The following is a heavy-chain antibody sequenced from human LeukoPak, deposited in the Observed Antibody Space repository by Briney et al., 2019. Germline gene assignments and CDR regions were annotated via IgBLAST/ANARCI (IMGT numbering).Heavy chain of an antibody. D-gene: IGHD3-22*01. CDR1: GFTFSSYA. CDR2: ISGSGGST. V-gene: IGHV3-23*01. J-gene: IGHJ4*02. CDR3: ASLTYYYDSSGYSPHFDY. Sequence: GGSLRLSCAASGFTFSSYATSWVRQAPGKGLEWVSAISGSGGSTYYADSVKGRFTISRDNSKNTLYLQMNSLRAEDTAVYYCASLTYYYDSSGYSPHFDYWGQGTLATVSS.